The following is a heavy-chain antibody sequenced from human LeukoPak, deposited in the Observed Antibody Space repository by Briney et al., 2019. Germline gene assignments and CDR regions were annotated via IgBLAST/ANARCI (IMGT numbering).Heavy chain of an antibody. V-gene: IGHV1-2*02. CDR3: ARDYSLNDFDY. CDR1: GYTFTDRF. D-gene: IGHD1-1*01. Sequence: SVKVSFKSSGYTFTDRFIHWVRQAPGQGLELVGEINPYNGYTKYAWRLQGRVTMTRDTSISTAFMEVSRLTSDDTAVYYCARDYSLNDFDYWGQGTLVTVAS. CDR2: INPYNGYT. J-gene: IGHJ4*02.